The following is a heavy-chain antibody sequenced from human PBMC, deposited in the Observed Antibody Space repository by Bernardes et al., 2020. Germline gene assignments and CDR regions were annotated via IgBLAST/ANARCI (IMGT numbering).Heavy chain of an antibody. V-gene: IGHV3-23*01. CDR2: VSGGAGST. J-gene: IGHJ4*02. CDR3: VKEAVGHSYGDH. D-gene: IGHD5-18*01. Sequence: GGSLRLSCAASGSTFSNYAMSWVRQAPGKGMEWVAAVSGGAGSTYYTDPVKGRFTITRTNSKHALYLQMNSLRVEDTAVYYCVKEAVGHSYGDHWGRGTLVTVSS. CDR1: GSTFSNYA.